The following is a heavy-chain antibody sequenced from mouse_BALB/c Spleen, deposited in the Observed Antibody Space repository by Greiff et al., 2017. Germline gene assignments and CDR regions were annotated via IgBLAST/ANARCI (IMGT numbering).Heavy chain of an antibody. CDR1: GYTFTNYN. V-gene: IGHV1-18*01. CDR2: INPNNGGT. CDR3: ARRGEDYAMDY. J-gene: IGHJ4*01. Sequence: EVKLVESGPELVKPGASVKIPCKASGYTFTNYNMDWVKQSPGKGLEWIGDINPNNGGTNYNQKFKGKATLTVDKSSSTAYMQLRSLTSEDTAVYYCARRGEDYAMDYWGQGTSVTVSS.